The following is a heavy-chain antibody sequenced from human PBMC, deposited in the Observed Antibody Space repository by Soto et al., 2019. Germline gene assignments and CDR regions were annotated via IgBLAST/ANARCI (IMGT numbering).Heavy chain of an antibody. CDR1: GGSISSGGYS. J-gene: IGHJ6*02. D-gene: IGHD3-22*01. CDR2: IYHSGST. Sequence: SETLSLTCAVSGGSISSGGYSWSWIRQPPGKGLEWIGYIYHSGSTYYNPSLKSRVTISVDRSKNQFSLKLSSVTAADTAVYYCAGSGYYHNSVRDVWAQGSTVTVS. V-gene: IGHV4-30-2*01. CDR3: AGSGYYHNSVRDV.